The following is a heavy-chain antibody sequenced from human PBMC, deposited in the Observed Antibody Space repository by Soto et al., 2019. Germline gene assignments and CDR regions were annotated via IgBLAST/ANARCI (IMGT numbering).Heavy chain of an antibody. Sequence: GGSLRLSCAASGFTFSSYWMHWVRQAPGKGLVWVSRINSDGSSTSYADSVKGRFTISRDNAKNTLYLQMNSLRAEDTAVYYCARDLPPYIAGAGQDYYYYGMAVWGQGTMVTVSS. CDR2: INSDGSST. D-gene: IGHD6-19*01. V-gene: IGHV3-74*01. CDR1: GFTFSSYW. CDR3: ARDLPPYIAGAGQDYYYYGMAV. J-gene: IGHJ6*02.